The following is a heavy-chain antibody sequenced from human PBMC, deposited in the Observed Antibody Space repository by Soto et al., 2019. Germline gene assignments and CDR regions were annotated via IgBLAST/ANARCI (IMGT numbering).Heavy chain of an antibody. CDR1: GGTFSSYA. CDR2: IIPIFGTA. D-gene: IGHD4-17*01. J-gene: IGHJ4*02. CDR3: ARDPPYGDYQYYFDY. V-gene: IGHV1-69*06. Sequence: QVQLVQSGAEVKKPGSSVKVSCKASGGTFSSYAISWVRQAPGQGLEWMGGIIPIFGTANYAQKFQGRVTITADKSTSTAYMELSTLRSEDTAVYYCARDPPYGDYQYYFDYWGQGTLVTVSS.